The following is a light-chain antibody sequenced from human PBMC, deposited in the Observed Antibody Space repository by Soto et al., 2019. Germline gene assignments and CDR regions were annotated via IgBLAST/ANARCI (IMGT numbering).Light chain of an antibody. CDR2: DVS. CDR3: CSYGGSYTWV. V-gene: IGLV2-11*01. J-gene: IGLJ2*01. CDR1: SGDVGGYNF. Sequence: QSALTQPRSVSGSPGQSVTISCTGTSGDVGGYNFVSWYQQHPGKVPTLVIFDVSHRPSGVPDRFSGSKSGNTASLTISGLQDDDEADYYCCSYGGSYTWVFGGGTKLTVL.